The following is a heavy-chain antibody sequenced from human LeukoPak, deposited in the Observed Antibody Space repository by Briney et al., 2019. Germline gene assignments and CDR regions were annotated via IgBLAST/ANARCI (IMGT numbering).Heavy chain of an antibody. CDR3: ARELAAAAIDY. D-gene: IGHD6-13*01. CDR1: GFTFGYYE. J-gene: IGHJ4*02. V-gene: IGHV3-48*03. CDR2: ISSSGSTI. Sequence: TGGSLRLSCGTSGFTFGYYEMNWVRQAPGKGLEWVSYISSSGSTIYYADSVKGRFTISRDNAKNSLYLQMNSLRAEDTAVYYCARELAAAAIDYWGQGTLVTVSS.